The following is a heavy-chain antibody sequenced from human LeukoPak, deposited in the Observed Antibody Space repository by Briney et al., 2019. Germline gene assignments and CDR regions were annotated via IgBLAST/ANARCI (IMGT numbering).Heavy chain of an antibody. V-gene: IGHV4-39*01. CDR1: GGSISSSSYY. CDR3: ARGFWSYAGYINDY. Sequence: SETLSLTCTVSGGSISSSSYYWGWIRQPPGKGLEWIGSIYYSGSTYYNPSLKSRVSISVHTSKNQFSLKLRSVTAADTAVYYCARGFWSYAGYINDYWGQGTLVTVSS. J-gene: IGHJ4*02. D-gene: IGHD3-3*01. CDR2: IYYSGST.